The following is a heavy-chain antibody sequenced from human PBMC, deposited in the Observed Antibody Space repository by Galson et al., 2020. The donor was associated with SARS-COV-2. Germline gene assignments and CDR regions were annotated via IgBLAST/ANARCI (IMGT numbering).Heavy chain of an antibody. D-gene: IGHD5-18*01. Sequence: GSLRLSCAASGFTFSSYAMHWVRQAPGKGLEWVAVISYDGSNKYYADSVKGRFTISRDNSKNTLYLQMNSLRAEDTAVYYCARPSGYSYGSYFDYWGKGTLVTVSS. V-gene: IGHV3-30*04. CDR1: GFTFSSYA. CDR2: ISYDGSNK. J-gene: IGHJ4*02. CDR3: ARPSGYSYGSYFDY.